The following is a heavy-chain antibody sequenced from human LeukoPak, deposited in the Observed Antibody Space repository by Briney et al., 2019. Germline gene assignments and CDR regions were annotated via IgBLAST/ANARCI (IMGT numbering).Heavy chain of an antibody. J-gene: IGHJ3*02. CDR1: GYTFTSYY. CDR2: INPSGGST. Sequence: ASVKVSCKASGYTFTSYYMHWMQQAPGQGLEWMGIINPSGGSTSYAQKFQGRVTMTRDMSTSTVYMELSSLRSEDTAVYYCARPYYDSSGYYDAFDIWGQGTMVTVSS. D-gene: IGHD3-22*01. V-gene: IGHV1-46*01. CDR3: ARPYYDSSGYYDAFDI.